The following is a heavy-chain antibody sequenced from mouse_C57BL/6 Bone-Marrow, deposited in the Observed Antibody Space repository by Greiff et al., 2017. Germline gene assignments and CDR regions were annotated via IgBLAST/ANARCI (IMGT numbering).Heavy chain of an antibody. V-gene: IGHV3-6*01. Sequence: VQLQQSGPGLVKPSQSLSLTCSVTGYSITSGYYWNWIRQFPGNKLEWMGYISYDGSNNYNPSLQNRISITRDTSKNQFFLKLNSATTEDTATYYGARVTTVPPWYFDVWGTGTTVTVSS. D-gene: IGHD1-1*01. CDR1: GYSITSGYY. J-gene: IGHJ1*03. CDR2: ISYDGSN. CDR3: ARVTTVPPWYFDV.